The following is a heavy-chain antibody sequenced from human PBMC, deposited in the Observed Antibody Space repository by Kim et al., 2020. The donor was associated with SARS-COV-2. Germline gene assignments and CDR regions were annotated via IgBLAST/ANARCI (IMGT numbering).Heavy chain of an antibody. D-gene: IGHD6-19*01. J-gene: IGHJ6*02. CDR2: GTP. V-gene: IGHV4-39*01. Sequence: GTPYTNPPLKSRVTISVDTSKNQFSLKLSSVTAADTAVYYCAAPGGWRDVCGQGTTVTVSS. CDR3: AAPGGWRDV.